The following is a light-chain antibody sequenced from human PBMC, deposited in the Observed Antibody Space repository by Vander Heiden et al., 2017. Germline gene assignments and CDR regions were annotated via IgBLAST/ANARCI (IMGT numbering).Light chain of an antibody. J-gene: IGLJ7*01. CDR2: RNN. Sequence: QSVLTQPPSASETPGQRVIISCSGTSSNIGSNYVYWYQQLPGKAPKLLIYRNNQRPSGVPDRFSGSKSGTSASLAISGLRSEDEADYYCAARDGSLSRPVFGGGTQLTVL. V-gene: IGLV1-47*01. CDR3: AARDGSLSRPV. CDR1: SSNIGSNY.